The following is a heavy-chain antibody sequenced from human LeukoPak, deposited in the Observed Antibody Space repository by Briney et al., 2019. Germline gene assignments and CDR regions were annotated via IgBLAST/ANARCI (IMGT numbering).Heavy chain of an antibody. CDR1: GGSISSGSYY. D-gene: IGHD2-15*01. CDR2: IYYSGST. Sequence: SETLSLTCTVSGGSISSGSYYWSWIRQPAGKGLEWIGYIYYSGSTNYNPSLKSRVTISVDTSKNQFSLKLSSVTAADTAVYYCARGRRYCSGGRCYYDGMDVWGQGTTVTVSS. J-gene: IGHJ6*02. V-gene: IGHV4-61*10. CDR3: ARGRRYCSGGRCYYDGMDV.